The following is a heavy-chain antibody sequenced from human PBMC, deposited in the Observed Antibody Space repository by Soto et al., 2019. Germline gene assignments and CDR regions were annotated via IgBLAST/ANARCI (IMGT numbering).Heavy chain of an antibody. CDR2: ISAYNGNT. Sequence: QVQLVQSGAEVKKPGASVKVSCKASGYTFTSYGISWVRQAPGQRLEWMGWISAYNGNTKYAQKLQGRITMTTDTSTSRAYMELRSLRSDDTAVYYCASSLLVGYGLEGESDWGQGTLVTVSS. V-gene: IGHV1-18*01. CDR1: GYTFTSYG. CDR3: ASSLLVGYGLEGESD. D-gene: IGHD5-18*01. J-gene: IGHJ4*02.